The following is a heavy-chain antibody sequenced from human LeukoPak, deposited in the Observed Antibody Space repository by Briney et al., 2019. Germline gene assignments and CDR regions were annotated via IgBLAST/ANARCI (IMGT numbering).Heavy chain of an antibody. J-gene: IGHJ1*01. CDR3: ASTYYYDRSGGPMGGYFQH. CDR1: GGTFSSYV. CDR2: IIPIFGTA. D-gene: IGHD3-22*01. V-gene: IGHV1-69*05. Sequence: GSSVKVSCKASGGTFSSYVISWVRQAPGQGLEWMGGIIPIFGTANYAQKFQGRVTITTDESTSTAYMELSSLRSEDTAVYYYASTYYYDRSGGPMGGYFQHWGQGTLVTVSS.